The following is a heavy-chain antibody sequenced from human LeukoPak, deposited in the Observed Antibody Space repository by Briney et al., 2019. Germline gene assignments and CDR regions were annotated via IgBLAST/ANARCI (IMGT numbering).Heavy chain of an antibody. CDR3: ARATAGKHYFDF. J-gene: IGHJ4*02. D-gene: IGHD6-13*01. Sequence: SETLSLTCTVSGGSISSGAYYWSWIRQHPGKGLEWIGYIYYSGSTYYNPSLKSRVTISIDTSRNQFSLNLSSVIAADTAVYYCARATAGKHYFDFWGQGTLVTVSS. V-gene: IGHV4-31*03. CDR2: IYYSGST. CDR1: GGSISSGAYY.